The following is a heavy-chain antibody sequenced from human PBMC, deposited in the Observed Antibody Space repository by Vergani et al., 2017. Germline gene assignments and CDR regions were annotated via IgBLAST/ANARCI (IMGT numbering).Heavy chain of an antibody. CDR2: IKQDGSEK. J-gene: IGHJ4*02. V-gene: IGHV3-7*01. Sequence: EVHLLESGGGLVQPGGSLRLSCEVSGFTFSSYWMSWVRQAPGKGLEWVANIKQDGSEKYYVDSVKGRFTISRDNAKNSVYLQMNSLRAEDTAVFYCARHGGSGWSLDYWRQGTLVTVSS. D-gene: IGHD6-19*01. CDR1: GFTFSSYW. CDR3: ARHGGSGWSLDY.